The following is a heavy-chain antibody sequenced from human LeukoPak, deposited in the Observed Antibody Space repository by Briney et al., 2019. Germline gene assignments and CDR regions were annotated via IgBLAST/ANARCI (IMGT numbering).Heavy chain of an antibody. CDR3: ARDRARYSYGMNFDY. D-gene: IGHD5-18*01. Sequence: ASVKVSCKASGYTFTGYDMHWVRQAPGQGLEWMGWINPNSGGTNYAQKFQGRVTMTRDTSISTAYTELSRLRSDDTAVYYCARDRARYSYGMNFDYWGQGTLVTVSS. CDR1: GYTFTGYD. CDR2: INPNSGGT. J-gene: IGHJ4*02. V-gene: IGHV1-2*02.